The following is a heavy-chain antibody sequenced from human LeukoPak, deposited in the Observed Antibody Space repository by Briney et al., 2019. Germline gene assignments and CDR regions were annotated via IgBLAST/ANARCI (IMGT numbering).Heavy chain of an antibody. D-gene: IGHD5-18*01. V-gene: IGHV1-2*04. CDR3: ARGGVGNTANLDY. CDR2: INPNSGGT. J-gene: IGHJ4*02. Sequence: ASVKVSCKASGYTFTGYYMHWVRQAPGQGLEWMGWINPNSGGTNYAQRFQGWVTMTRDTSISTAYMELSRLRSDDTAVYYCARGGVGNTANLDYWGQGTLVTVSS. CDR1: GYTFTGYY.